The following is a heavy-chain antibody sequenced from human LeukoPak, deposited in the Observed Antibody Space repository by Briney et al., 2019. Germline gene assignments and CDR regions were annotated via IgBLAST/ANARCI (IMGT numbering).Heavy chain of an antibody. Sequence: ASVKVSCKASGYTFTSYYMHWVRQAPGQGLEWMGIINPSGGSTSYAQKFQGRVTMTGDMSTSTVYMELSSLRSEDTAVYYCARSEEWLGPADYWGQGTLVTVSS. CDR3: ARSEEWLGPADY. V-gene: IGHV1-46*01. CDR1: GYTFTSYY. D-gene: IGHD6-19*01. J-gene: IGHJ4*02. CDR2: INPSGGST.